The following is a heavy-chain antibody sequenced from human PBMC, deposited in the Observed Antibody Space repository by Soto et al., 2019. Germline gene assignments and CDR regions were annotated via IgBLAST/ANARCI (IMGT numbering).Heavy chain of an antibody. CDR1: GGSLSSGSFF. J-gene: IGHJ4*02. Sequence: SETLSLTCTVSGGSLSSGSFFWGWIRQPPGKGLEWIGHIYFTGTSSYSPSLKSRVTMFVDTSKNNFSLRLTSVTAADTAGYYCARGYGRNFDFWGQGTLVTVSS. CDR3: ARGYGRNFDF. CDR2: IYFTGTS. D-gene: IGHD5-18*01. V-gene: IGHV4-39*02.